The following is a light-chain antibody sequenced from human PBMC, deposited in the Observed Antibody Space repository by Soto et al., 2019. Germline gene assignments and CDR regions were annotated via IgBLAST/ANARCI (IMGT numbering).Light chain of an antibody. V-gene: IGKV3D-15*01. CDR2: DTF. J-gene: IGKJ4*01. Sequence: EIVMTQSPATLSVSPGERATLSCRASQSVGSDLAWYQQKTGQAPRLVIYDTFTRATGVPNRISGSGSGTELTLTISRLQSEDFAVYYCQKYNSWPLTCGGGTKVDIK. CDR1: QSVGSD. CDR3: QKYNSWPLT.